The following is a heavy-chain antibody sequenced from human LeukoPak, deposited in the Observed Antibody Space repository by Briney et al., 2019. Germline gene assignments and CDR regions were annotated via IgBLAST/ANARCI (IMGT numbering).Heavy chain of an antibody. CDR2: ISGSGGST. J-gene: IGHJ6*03. Sequence: GGSLRLSCAASGFTFSSYAMSWVRQAPGKGLEWVSAISGSGGSTYYADSVKGRFTISRDNSKNTLYLQMNSLRAEDTAVYYCAKAISFGELYFYYYYMDVWGKGTTVTVSS. CDR1: GFTFSSYA. CDR3: AKAISFGELYFYYYYMDV. D-gene: IGHD3-10*01. V-gene: IGHV3-23*01.